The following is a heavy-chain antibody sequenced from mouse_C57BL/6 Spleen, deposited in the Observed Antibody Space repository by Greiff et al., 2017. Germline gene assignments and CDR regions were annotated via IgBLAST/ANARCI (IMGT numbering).Heavy chain of an antibody. Sequence: DVMLVESGGGLVKPGGSLKLSCAASGFTFSSYAMSWVRQTPEKGLEWVATISDGGSYTYYPDNVKGRFTISRDNAKNNLYLQMSHLKSEDTAMYYCARYGSDFDVWGTGTTVTVSS. CDR1: GFTFSSYA. CDR3: ARYGSDFDV. V-gene: IGHV5-4*03. J-gene: IGHJ1*03. CDR2: ISDGGSYT. D-gene: IGHD1-1*01.